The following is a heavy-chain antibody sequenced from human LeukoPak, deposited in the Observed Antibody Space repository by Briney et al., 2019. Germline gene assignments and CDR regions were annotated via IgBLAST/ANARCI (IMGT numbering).Heavy chain of an antibody. CDR1: GFIVSSNY. V-gene: IGHV3-53*01. Sequence: GGSLRLSCAASGFIVSSNYMSWVRQAPGKGLEWVSVIYSGGSTYYADPVKGRFTISRDNSKNTLCLQMNSLRAEDTAVYYCTREPADYGDYVSRDYWGQGTLVTVSS. D-gene: IGHD4-17*01. J-gene: IGHJ4*02. CDR2: IYSGGST. CDR3: TREPADYGDYVSRDY.